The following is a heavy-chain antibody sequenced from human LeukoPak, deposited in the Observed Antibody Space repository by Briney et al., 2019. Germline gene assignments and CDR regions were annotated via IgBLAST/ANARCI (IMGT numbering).Heavy chain of an antibody. D-gene: IGHD3-16*01. CDR1: GFTFDDYT. J-gene: IGHJ4*02. V-gene: IGHV3-43*01. CDR3: AKLGGSASSDY. Sequence: GGSLRLSCAASGFTFDDYTMYWVRQAPGKGLEWVSLISWDGSSTYYGDSVKGRFTISRDNSKNSLYLQMNSLRSEDTALYYCAKLGGSASSDYWGQGTLVTVSS. CDR2: ISWDGSST.